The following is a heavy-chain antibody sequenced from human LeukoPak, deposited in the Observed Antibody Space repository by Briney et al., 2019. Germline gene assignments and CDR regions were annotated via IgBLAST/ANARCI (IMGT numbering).Heavy chain of an antibody. J-gene: IGHJ4*02. CDR2: VSYSGDT. D-gene: IGHD1-26*01. Sequence: SETLSLTCTVSGGSISGHFWSWIRQPPGKGLEWIGFVSYSGDTNYSPSFNGRVTISLDTSKSQFSLNLNSETAADTAVYFCARGGASSRYFGYWGQGTLVTVSS. CDR3: ARGGASSRYFGY. CDR1: GGSISGHF. V-gene: IGHV4-59*11.